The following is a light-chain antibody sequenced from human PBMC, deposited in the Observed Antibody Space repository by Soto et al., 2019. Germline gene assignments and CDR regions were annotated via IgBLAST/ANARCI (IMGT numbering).Light chain of an antibody. V-gene: IGLV2-14*01. CDR1: SSDVGGYNY. CDR2: DVN. Sequence: QSALTQPASVSGSPGQSITISCTGTSSDVGGYNYVSWYQQHPGKAPKLMIYDVNNRPSGVSNRFSGSKSGNTASLTISGLQAEDEADYYCRSYTSSSTYVFESGTKLTVL. CDR3: RSYTSSSTYV. J-gene: IGLJ1*01.